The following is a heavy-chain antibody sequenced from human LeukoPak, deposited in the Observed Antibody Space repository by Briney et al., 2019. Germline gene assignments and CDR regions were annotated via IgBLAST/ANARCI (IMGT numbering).Heavy chain of an antibody. Sequence: PGGSLRLSCAASGFTFSSYSMNWVRQAPGKGLEWVSYISSSGDTIYYADSVKGRFTISRDNAKNSLYLQMNSLRAEDTAVYYCASSEQSGGGFDYWGQGTLVTVSS. CDR3: ASSEQSGGGFDY. V-gene: IGHV3-48*04. J-gene: IGHJ4*02. CDR1: GFTFSSYS. CDR2: ISSSGDTI. D-gene: IGHD3-16*01.